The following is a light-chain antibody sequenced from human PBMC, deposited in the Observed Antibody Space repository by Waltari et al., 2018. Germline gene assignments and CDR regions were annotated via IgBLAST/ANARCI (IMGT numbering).Light chain of an antibody. CDR2: KAS. V-gene: IGKV1-5*03. J-gene: IGKJ1*01. Sequence: DIQMTQSPSTLSASVGDRVTITCRASQSISTWLAWYQQKPGKAPKLLIYKASTLEGGVPSRFSCSGSVTEFTLTISSLQPDDFASYYCQKYDNYPWTFGQGTKVEIK. CDR3: QKYDNYPWT. CDR1: QSISTW.